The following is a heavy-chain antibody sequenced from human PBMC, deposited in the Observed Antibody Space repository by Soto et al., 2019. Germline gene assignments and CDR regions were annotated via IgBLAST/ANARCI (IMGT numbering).Heavy chain of an antibody. CDR2: LYYSGIT. J-gene: IGHJ4*02. Sequence: QVQLQESGPGLMKPSETLSLTCTVSGGSISSNQWSWIRQFPGRGLEWIAYLYYSGITKYNPSLKSRVTISVDTSKNQFSLKLSSVTAADTAVYYCARGGGGGYNVWGQGTLVSVSS. CDR3: ARGGGGGYNV. D-gene: IGHD2-15*01. CDR1: GGSISSNQ. V-gene: IGHV4-59*01.